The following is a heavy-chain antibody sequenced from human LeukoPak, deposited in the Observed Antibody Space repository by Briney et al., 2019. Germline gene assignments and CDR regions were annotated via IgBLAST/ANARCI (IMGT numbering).Heavy chain of an antibody. Sequence: SETLSLTCTVSGGSISSYYWSWLRQPPGKGLEWIGYIYYSGSTNYNPSLTSRVTISVDTSKNQFSLKLSSVTAADTAVYYCARGFSGSYGTVGVDYWGQGTLVTVSS. CDR2: IYYSGST. J-gene: IGHJ4*02. CDR3: ARGFSGSYGTVGVDY. CDR1: GGSISSYY. D-gene: IGHD1-26*01. V-gene: IGHV4-59*01.